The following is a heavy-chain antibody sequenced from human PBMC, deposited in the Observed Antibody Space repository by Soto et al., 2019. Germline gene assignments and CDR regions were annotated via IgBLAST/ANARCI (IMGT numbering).Heavy chain of an antibody. Sequence: LSLTCSVSGGSMSKFYWSWIRKTAGKGLEWMGRVYATGTSDYNPSLRSRIAMSVDISKKTFSLRLRSVTAADTAVYYCARDLKPTVTPRWFDPWGQGTLVTVPQ. J-gene: IGHJ5*02. CDR1: GGSMSKFY. D-gene: IGHD4-4*01. V-gene: IGHV4-4*07. CDR2: VYATGTS. CDR3: ARDLKPTVTPRWFDP.